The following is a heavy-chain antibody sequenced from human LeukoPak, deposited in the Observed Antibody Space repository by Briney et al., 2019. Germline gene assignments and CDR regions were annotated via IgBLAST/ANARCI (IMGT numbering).Heavy chain of an antibody. CDR3: ARRDFYSSGSNH. Sequence: SETLSLTCTVSGGSISSGGYYWNWIRQPPGKGLEWIGEINYSGSTNYNPSLKSRVTISVDTSKNQFSLKLSSVTAADTAVYYCARRDFYSSGSNHWGQGTLVTVSS. V-gene: IGHV4-39*07. CDR2: INYSGST. D-gene: IGHD3-10*01. CDR1: GGSISSGGYY. J-gene: IGHJ4*02.